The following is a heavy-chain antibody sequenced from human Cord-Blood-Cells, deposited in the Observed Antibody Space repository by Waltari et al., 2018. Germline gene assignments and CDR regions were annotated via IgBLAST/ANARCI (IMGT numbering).Heavy chain of an antibody. D-gene: IGHD3-22*01. V-gene: IGHV4-34*12. Sequence: HLQQWAAGLLRLSETLPPTSAAKGGSLRVNSWTGTAQPPGKGREWMGEIIHSGSTNYNPSLKSRVTISVDTSKNQFSLKLSSVTAADTAVYYCASTLYDSSGYYYDYWGQGTLVTVSS. CDR3: ASTLYDSSGYYYDY. CDR2: IIHSGST. CDR1: GGSLRVNS. J-gene: IGHJ4*02.